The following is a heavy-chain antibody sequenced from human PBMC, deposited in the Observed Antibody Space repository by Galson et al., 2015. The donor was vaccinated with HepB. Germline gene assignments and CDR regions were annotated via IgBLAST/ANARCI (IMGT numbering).Heavy chain of an antibody. CDR1: GFTFSYYA. Sequence: SLRLSCAASGFTFSYYAMSWVRQAPGKGLEWVSAITPSGDNTYSADSMKGRFTISRDNSQNTLFLQMNSLRADDTAIYFCAKVFPEKTDGWYRQALYYFDSWSQGTRVTVSS. J-gene: IGHJ4*02. D-gene: IGHD6-19*01. CDR3: AKVFPEKTDGWYRQALYYFDS. CDR2: ITPSGDNT. V-gene: IGHV3-23*01.